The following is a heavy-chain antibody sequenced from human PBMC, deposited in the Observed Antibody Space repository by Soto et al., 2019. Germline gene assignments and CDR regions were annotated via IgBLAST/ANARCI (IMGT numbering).Heavy chain of an antibody. CDR2: INHSGST. CDR1: GGSFSGYY. Sequence: PSETLSLTCAVYGGSFSGYYWSWIRQPPGKGLEWIGEINHSGSTNYNPSLKSRVTISVDTSKNQFSLKLSSVTAADTAVYYCARHRQGYSYGLYAYDIWGQGTMVTVSS. CDR3: ARHRQGYSYGLYAYDI. D-gene: IGHD5-18*01. J-gene: IGHJ3*02. V-gene: IGHV4-34*01.